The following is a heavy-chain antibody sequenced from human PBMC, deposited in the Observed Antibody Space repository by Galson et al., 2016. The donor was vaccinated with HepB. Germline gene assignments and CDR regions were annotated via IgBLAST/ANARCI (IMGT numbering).Heavy chain of an antibody. V-gene: IGHV3-33*08. J-gene: IGHJ4*02. CDR1: GFTFSRYG. CDR3: ARESPHIAVPVLDD. CDR2: IWHDGSNQ. Sequence: SLRLSCAASGFTFSRYGMLWVRQAPGKGLEWVALIWHDGSNQYYADSVKGRFTISRDNSKNTLYLQMNSLRAEDSAVYYYARESPHIAVPVLDDWGQGTPVTVSS. D-gene: IGHD6-19*01.